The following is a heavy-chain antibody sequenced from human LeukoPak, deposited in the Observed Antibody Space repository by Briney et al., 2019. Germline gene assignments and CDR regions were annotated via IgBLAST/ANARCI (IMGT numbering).Heavy chain of an antibody. J-gene: IGHJ5*01. D-gene: IGHD1-26*01. CDR3: ARDKSVGDNAWLFDP. CDR1: GGTFSNYA. Sequence: ASVKVSCKASGGTFSNYAISWVRQAPGQGLEWMGLINPTGDSTGYAQKFQGRVTMTRDMSTSTDFMELSSLRSEDTAVYYCARDKSVGDNAWLFDPWGQGTLVTVSS. V-gene: IGHV1-46*01. CDR2: INPTGDST.